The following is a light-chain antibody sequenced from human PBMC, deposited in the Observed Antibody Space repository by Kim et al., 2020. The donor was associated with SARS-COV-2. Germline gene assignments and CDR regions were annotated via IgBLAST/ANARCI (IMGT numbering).Light chain of an antibody. CDR3: QQADSFTNT. Sequence: ASVGDRVLITCRASQSLSSWLAWYQQKSGKAPRLLIYDTSNLQSGVPSRFTGSGSGTDFTLTITNLQPEDFATYYCQQADSFTNTFGQGTRLEIK. V-gene: IGKV1-12*01. J-gene: IGKJ5*01. CDR2: DTS. CDR1: QSLSSW.